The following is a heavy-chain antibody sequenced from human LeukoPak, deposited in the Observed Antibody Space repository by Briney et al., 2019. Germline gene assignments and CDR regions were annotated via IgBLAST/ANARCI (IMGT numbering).Heavy chain of an antibody. V-gene: IGHV4-30-2*01. D-gene: IGHD5/OR15-5a*01. CDR3: ARVSTGLFDY. Sequence: SETLSLTCAVSGGSISSGGYSWSWIRQPPGKGLEWIGYIYHSGSTYYNPSLKSRVTISVDRSKSQFSLKLSSVTAADTAVYYCARVSTGLFDYWGQGTLVTVSS. CDR2: IYHSGST. J-gene: IGHJ4*02. CDR1: GGSISSGGYS.